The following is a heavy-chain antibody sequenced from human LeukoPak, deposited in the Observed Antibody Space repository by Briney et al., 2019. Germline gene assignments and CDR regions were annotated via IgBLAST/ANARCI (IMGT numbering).Heavy chain of an antibody. CDR1: GGSFSGYY. V-gene: IGHV4-34*01. CDR3: ASPGGNSYNDAFDI. Sequence: SETLSLTCAVYGGSFSGYYWSWIRQPPGKGLEWIGEINHSGSTNYNPSLKSRVTTSVDTSKNQFSLKLSSVTAADTAVYYCASPGGNSYNDAFDIWGQGTMVTVSS. J-gene: IGHJ3*02. CDR2: INHSGST. D-gene: IGHD4-23*01.